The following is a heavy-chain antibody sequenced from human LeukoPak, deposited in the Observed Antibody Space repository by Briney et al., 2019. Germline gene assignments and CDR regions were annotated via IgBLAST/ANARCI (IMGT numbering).Heavy chain of an antibody. CDR1: GGSISSYY. J-gene: IGHJ3*02. Sequence: PSETLSLTCTVSGGSISSYYWSWIRQPPGKGLEWIGYIYYSGSTNYNPSLKSRVPISVDTSKNQFSLKLSSVTAADTAVYYCARRGGNSLVDIWGQGTMVTVSS. CDR2: IYYSGST. V-gene: IGHV4-59*08. D-gene: IGHD4-23*01. CDR3: ARRGGNSLVDI.